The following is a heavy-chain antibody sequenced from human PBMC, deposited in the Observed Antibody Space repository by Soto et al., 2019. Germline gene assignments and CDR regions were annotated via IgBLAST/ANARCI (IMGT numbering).Heavy chain of an antibody. CDR1: GGSISKYY. Sequence: QVQLQESGPGLVKPSETLSLTCTVSGGSISKYYWFWIRQPPGKGLEWIGYISYTGSTTYNPSLQSRVTISLDTSKNQFSLKLSSVTAADTAGYYCARGEINYVWYFDLWGRGTLVNVSS. CDR3: ARGEINYVWYFDL. D-gene: IGHD1-7*01. CDR2: ISYTGST. J-gene: IGHJ2*01. V-gene: IGHV4-59*01.